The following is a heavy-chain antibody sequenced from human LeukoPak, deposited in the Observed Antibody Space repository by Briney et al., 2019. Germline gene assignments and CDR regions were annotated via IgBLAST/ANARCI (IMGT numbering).Heavy chain of an antibody. V-gene: IGHV3-30*19. D-gene: IGHD3-10*01. J-gene: IGHJ4*02. CDR3: ARARVRGVPYFDY. CDR1: GFTFSSYG. CDR2: ISYDGSNK. Sequence: GGTLRLSCAASGFTFSSYGMHWVRQAPGKGLEWVAVISYDGSNKYYADSVKGRFTISRDNSKNTLYLQMNSLRAEDTAVYYCARARVRGVPYFDYWGQGTLVTVSS.